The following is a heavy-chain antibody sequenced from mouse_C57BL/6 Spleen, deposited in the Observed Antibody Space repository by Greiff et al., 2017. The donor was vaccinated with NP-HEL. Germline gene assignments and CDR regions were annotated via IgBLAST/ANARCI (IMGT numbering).Heavy chain of an antibody. CDR2: ISSGGSYT. Sequence: EVKLVESGGDLVKPGGSLKLSCAASGFTFSSYGMSWVRQTPDKRLEWVATISSGGSYTYYPDSVKGRFTISRDNAKNTLYLQMSSLKSEDTAMYYCARRDYSNYEAMDYWGQGTSVTVSS. D-gene: IGHD2-5*01. CDR1: GFTFSSYG. CDR3: ARRDYSNYEAMDY. J-gene: IGHJ4*01. V-gene: IGHV5-6*01.